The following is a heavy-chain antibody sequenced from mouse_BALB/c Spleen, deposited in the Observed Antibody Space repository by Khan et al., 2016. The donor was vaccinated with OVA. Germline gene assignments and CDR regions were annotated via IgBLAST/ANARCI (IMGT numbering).Heavy chain of an antibody. Sequence: EVQLQESGPELVKPGASVKMSCKASGYTFTSYVMHWVKQKPGKGLEWIGYISPNNDGSKYNEKFRSKATLTSEKSSSTAYMELSSLTSEDSAVYYCVRSLYYYGRAYEGFAYWGQGTLVTVSA. CDR1: GYTFTSYV. CDR3: VRSLYYYGRAYEGFAY. CDR2: ISPNNDGS. J-gene: IGHJ3*01. V-gene: IGHV1S136*01. D-gene: IGHD1-1*01.